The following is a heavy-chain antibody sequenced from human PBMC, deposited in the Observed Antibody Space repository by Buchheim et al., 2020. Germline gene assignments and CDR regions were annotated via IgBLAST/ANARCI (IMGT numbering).Heavy chain of an antibody. J-gene: IGHJ6*02. CDR3: SARDCSGGSCYNRGYYYGMDV. CDR2: ISGSGGST. V-gene: IGHV3-23*01. Sequence: EVQLLESGGGLVQPGGSLRLSCAASGFTFSSYAMSWVRQAPGKGLEWVSAISGSGGSTYYADSVKGRFTISRDNSKNTLYLQMNSLRAEDTAVYYCSARDCSGGSCYNRGYYYGMDVWGQGTT. CDR1: GFTFSSYA. D-gene: IGHD2-15*01.